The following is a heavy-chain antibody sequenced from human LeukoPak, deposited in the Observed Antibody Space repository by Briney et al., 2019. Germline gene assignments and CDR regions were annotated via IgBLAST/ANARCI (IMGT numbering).Heavy chain of an antibody. CDR3: ARDLSSCWFDP. CDR2: ISSSSSTI. J-gene: IGHJ5*02. Sequence: GGSLRLSCAASGFTFSSYSMNWVRQAPGKGLEWVSYISSSSSTIYYADSVKGRFTISRDNAKNSLYLQMNSLRAEDTAVYYCARDLSSCWFDPWGQGTLVTVSS. CDR1: GFTFSSYS. D-gene: IGHD6-13*01. V-gene: IGHV3-48*01.